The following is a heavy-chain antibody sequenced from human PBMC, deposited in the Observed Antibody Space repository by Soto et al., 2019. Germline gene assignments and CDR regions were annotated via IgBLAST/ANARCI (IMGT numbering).Heavy chain of an antibody. D-gene: IGHD3-3*01. CDR1: GGSISSSSYY. CDR2: IYYSGST. J-gene: IGHJ6*02. V-gene: IGHV4-39*01. Sequence: SETLSLTCTVSGGSISSSSYYWGWIRQPPGKGLEWIGSIYYSGSTYYNPSLKSRVTISVDTSKNQFSLKLSSVTAADTAVYYCARHYDFWSGYYRSYYYYGMDVWGQGTTVTVSS. CDR3: ARHYDFWSGYYRSYYYYGMDV.